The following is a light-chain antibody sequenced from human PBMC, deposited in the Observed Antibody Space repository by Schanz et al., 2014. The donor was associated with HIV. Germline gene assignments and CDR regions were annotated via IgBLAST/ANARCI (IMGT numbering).Light chain of an antibody. Sequence: DVVMTPSPLSLPVTLGQPASISCRSSQSLVFSDGNTYLSWFQQRPGQSPRRLIYKVSNRDSGVPDRFSGSGAGADFTLKISRVEAEDVGIYYCMQATHFPWTFGQGTKVEIQ. CDR1: QSLVFSDGNTY. V-gene: IGKV2-30*01. CDR2: KVS. CDR3: MQATHFPWT. J-gene: IGKJ1*01.